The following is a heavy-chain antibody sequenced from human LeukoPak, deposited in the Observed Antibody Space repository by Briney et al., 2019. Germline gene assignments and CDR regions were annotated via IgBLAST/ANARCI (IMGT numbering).Heavy chain of an antibody. CDR2: IYYSGST. CDR3: ARRSGYYPPFDY. CDR1: GGSISSSSDY. V-gene: IGHV4-39*01. Sequence: PSETLSLTCTVSGGSISSSSDYWGWIRQPPGKGLEWIGSIYYSGSTYYNPSLKSRVTISVDTSKNQFSLKLNSVTAADTAVYYCARRSGYYPPFDYWGQGTLVTVSS. J-gene: IGHJ4*02. D-gene: IGHD3-22*01.